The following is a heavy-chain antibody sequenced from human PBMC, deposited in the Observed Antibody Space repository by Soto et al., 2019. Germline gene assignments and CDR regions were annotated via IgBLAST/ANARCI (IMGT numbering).Heavy chain of an antibody. V-gene: IGHV3-9*01. CDR2: ISWNSGKI. CDR3: AKMVTWDSSLYYQGGFDC. D-gene: IGHD6-19*01. Sequence: EMHLVESGGGLVQPGRSLTISCAASGFTFEDYAMHWVRQAPGKGLGWVSGISWNSGKIIYADSVKGRFTISRDNAKNSLYLQMNSLRPEDTAFYYCAKMVTWDSSLYYQGGFDCWGQGTLVTVSS. J-gene: IGHJ4*02. CDR1: GFTFEDYA.